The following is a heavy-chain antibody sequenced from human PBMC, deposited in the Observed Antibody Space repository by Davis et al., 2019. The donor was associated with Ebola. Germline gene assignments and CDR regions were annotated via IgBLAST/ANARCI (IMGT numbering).Heavy chain of an antibody. V-gene: IGHV4-31*03. CDR2: IYYSGST. Sequence: PSETLSLTCTVSGGSISSGGYYWSWIRQHPGKGLEWIGYIYYSGSTYYNPSLKSRVTISVDTSKNQFSLKLSSVTAADTAVYYCARVPSSSWYRHYFDYWGQGTLVTVSS. J-gene: IGHJ4*02. CDR3: ARVPSSSWYRHYFDY. CDR1: GGSISSGGYY. D-gene: IGHD6-13*01.